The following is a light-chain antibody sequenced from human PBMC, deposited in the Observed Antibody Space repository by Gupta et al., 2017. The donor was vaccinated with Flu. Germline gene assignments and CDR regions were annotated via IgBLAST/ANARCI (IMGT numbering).Light chain of an antibody. CDR1: QNIGSW. J-gene: IGKJ2*01. CDR2: KAS. Sequence: DIQMTQSPSTLSASVGDRVSITCRASQNIGSWLAWYQQRPGKAPKLLIYKASYLESGVPLRFRGSGSGTEFTLTITSLQPDDFATYYCQQYNSYYAFGQGTELEIK. CDR3: QQYNSYYA. V-gene: IGKV1-5*03.